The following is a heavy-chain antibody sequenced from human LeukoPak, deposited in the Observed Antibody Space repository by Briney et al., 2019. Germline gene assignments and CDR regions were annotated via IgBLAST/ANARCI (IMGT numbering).Heavy chain of an antibody. CDR3: ARVYQLLYGNAFDI. CDR2: IYYSGST. D-gene: IGHD2-2*02. Sequence: PSETLSLTCTVSGGSISSYYWSWIRQPPGKGLEWIGYIYYSGSTNYNPSLKSRVTISVDTSKNQFSLKLSSVTAADTAVYYCARVYQLLYGNAFDIWGQGTMVTVSS. CDR1: GGSISSYY. V-gene: IGHV4-59*01. J-gene: IGHJ3*02.